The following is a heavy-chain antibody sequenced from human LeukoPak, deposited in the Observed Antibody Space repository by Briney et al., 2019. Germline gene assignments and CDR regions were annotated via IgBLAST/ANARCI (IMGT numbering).Heavy chain of an antibody. CDR3: ALRYSGYEKG. V-gene: IGHV3-11*01. J-gene: IGHJ4*02. D-gene: IGHD5-12*01. CDR1: GFTFSDYY. CDR2: ISSSGSTT. Sequence: GGSLRLSCAASGFTFSDYYISWIRQAPGKGLEWVSYISSSGSTTYYADSVKGRFTISRDNAKNSLYLQMNSLRAEDTAVYYCALRYSGYEKGWGQGTLVTVSS.